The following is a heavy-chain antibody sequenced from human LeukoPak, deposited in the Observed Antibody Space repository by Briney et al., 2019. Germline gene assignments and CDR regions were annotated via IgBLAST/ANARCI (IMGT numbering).Heavy chain of an antibody. J-gene: IGHJ6*02. CDR2: ICGSGGST. D-gene: IGHD3-10*01. CDR1: GFTSSSYA. CDR3: AKRGGLSGSGRLGMDV. V-gene: IGHV3-23*01. Sequence: GGSLRLSCGVSGFTSSSYAMSWVRQAPGKGLEWVSAICGSGGSTYYADSVKGRFTISRDNSINTLYLQMSSLRAEDAAVYYCAKRGGLSGSGRLGMDVWGQGTTVTVSS.